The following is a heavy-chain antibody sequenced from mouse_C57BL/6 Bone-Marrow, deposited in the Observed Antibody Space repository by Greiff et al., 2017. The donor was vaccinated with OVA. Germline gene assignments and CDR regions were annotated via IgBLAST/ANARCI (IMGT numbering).Heavy chain of an antibody. D-gene: IGHD1-1*01. CDR2: IWSDGST. J-gene: IGHJ4*01. Sequence: QVQLKESGPGLVAPSQSLSITCTVSGFSLTSYGVHWVRQPPGKGLEWLVVIWSDGSTTYNSALKSRLSISKDNSKSQVFLKMNSLQTDDTAMYYCARHVRYYYGSSYDYAMDYWGQGTSVTVSS. CDR3: ARHVRYYYGSSYDYAMDY. V-gene: IGHV2-6-1*01. CDR1: GFSLTSYG.